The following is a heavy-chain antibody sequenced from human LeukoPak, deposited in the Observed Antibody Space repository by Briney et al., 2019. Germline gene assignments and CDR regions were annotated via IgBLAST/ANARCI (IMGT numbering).Heavy chain of an antibody. CDR1: GYTFTSYG. CDR3: ALYCYDSSGYYGWFDP. V-gene: IGHV1-18*01. Sequence: APVKVSCKASGYTFTSYGISWVRQAPGQGLEWMGWISAYNGNTNYAQKLQGRVTMTTDTSTSTAYMELRSLRSDDTAVYYCALYCYDSSGYYGWFDPWGQGTLVTVSS. CDR2: ISAYNGNT. D-gene: IGHD3-22*01. J-gene: IGHJ5*02.